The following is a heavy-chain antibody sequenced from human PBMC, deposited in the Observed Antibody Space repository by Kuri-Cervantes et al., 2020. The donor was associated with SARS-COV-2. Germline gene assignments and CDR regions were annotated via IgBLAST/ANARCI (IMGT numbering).Heavy chain of an antibody. CDR1: GGSISSSSYY. D-gene: IGHD1-14*01. CDR2: IYYSGST. J-gene: IGHJ3*02. V-gene: IGHV4-39*07. Sequence: ESLKISCTVSGGSISSSSYYWGWIRQPPGKGLEWIGSIYYSGSTNYNPSLKSRVTMSVDTSKNQFSLKLSSVTAADTAVYYCARISRTYAFDIWGQGTMVTVSS. CDR3: ARISRTYAFDI.